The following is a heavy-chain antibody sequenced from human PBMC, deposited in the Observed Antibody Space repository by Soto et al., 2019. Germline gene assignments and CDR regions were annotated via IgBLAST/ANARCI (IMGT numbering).Heavy chain of an antibody. Sequence: QVQLVQSGAEVKKPGSSVKVSCKASGGTFNTYTISWVRQAPGQGLEWLGRIIPILGIAKYAQKFQGRVTITADKSTSTAYMELSRVRSEDTAVYYCAREIAAGAKTSYVFDIWGQGTMVSVSS. CDR1: GGTFNTYT. CDR2: IIPILGIA. V-gene: IGHV1-69*02. J-gene: IGHJ3*02. D-gene: IGHD6-25*01. CDR3: AREIAAGAKTSYVFDI.